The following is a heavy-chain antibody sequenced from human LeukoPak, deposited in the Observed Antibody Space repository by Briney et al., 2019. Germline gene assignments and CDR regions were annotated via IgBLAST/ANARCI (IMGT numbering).Heavy chain of an antibody. Sequence: GGSPRLSCAASGFTFSSYSMNWVRQAPGKGLEWVSYISSTSSTIYYADSVKGRFTISRDNAKNSLYLQMNSLRAEDTAVYYCARGLAVAGTWYFDYWGQGTLVTVSS. V-gene: IGHV3-48*01. CDR2: ISSTSSTI. D-gene: IGHD6-19*01. J-gene: IGHJ4*02. CDR3: ARGLAVAGTWYFDY. CDR1: GFTFSSYS.